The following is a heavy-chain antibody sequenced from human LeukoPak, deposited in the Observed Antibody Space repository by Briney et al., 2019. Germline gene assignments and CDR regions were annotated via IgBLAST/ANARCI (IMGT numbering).Heavy chain of an antibody. J-gene: IGHJ4*02. CDR3: ARADIVVVPAAMGVADY. D-gene: IGHD2-2*01. CDR2: IWYDGSNK. CDR1: GFTFSSYG. Sequence: GRSLRLSCAASGFTFSSYGMHWVRQAPGKGLEWVAVIWYDGSNKYYADSVKGRFTISRDNSKNMLYLQMNSLRAEDMAVYYCARADIVVVPAAMGVADYWGQGTLVTVSS. V-gene: IGHV3-33*01.